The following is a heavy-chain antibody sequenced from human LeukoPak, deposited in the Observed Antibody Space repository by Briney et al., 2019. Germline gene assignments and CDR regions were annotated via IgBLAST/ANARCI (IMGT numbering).Heavy chain of an antibody. Sequence: GGSLRLSCAASGFTFSSYSMNWVRQAPGKGLEWVSSISSSSYIYYADSVKGRFTISRDNAKNSLYLQMNSLRAEDTAVYYCARTRYSSSGFDYWGQGTLVTVSS. V-gene: IGHV3-21*01. CDR2: ISSSSYI. J-gene: IGHJ4*02. D-gene: IGHD6-13*01. CDR3: ARTRYSSSGFDY. CDR1: GFTFSSYS.